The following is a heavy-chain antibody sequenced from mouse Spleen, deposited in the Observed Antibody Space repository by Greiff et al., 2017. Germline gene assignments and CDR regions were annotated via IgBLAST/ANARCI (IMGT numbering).Heavy chain of an antibody. CDR3: ARKMVRGLYWYFDV. CDR1: GFTFSDYG. Sequence: EVQGVESGGGLVKPGGSLKLSCAASGFTFSDYGMHWVRQAPEKGLEWVAYISSGSSTIYYADTVKGRFTISRDNAKNTLSLQMTSLRSEDTAMYYCARKMVRGLYWYFDVWGAGTTVTVSS. D-gene: IGHD2-2*01. V-gene: IGHV5-17*01. CDR2: ISSGSSTI. J-gene: IGHJ1*01.